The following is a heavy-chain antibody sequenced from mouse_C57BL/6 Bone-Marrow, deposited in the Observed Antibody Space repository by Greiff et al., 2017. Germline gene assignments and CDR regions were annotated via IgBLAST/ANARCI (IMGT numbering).Heavy chain of an antibody. CDR2: IYPRSGNT. CDR3: ASLTTDYAMDY. V-gene: IGHV1-81*01. D-gene: IGHD1-1*01. Sequence: QVHVKQSGAELARPGASVKLSCKASGYTFTSYGISWVKQRTGQGLEWIGEIYPRSGNTYYNEKFKGKATLTADKSSSTAYMELRSLTSEDSAVYVCASLTTDYAMDYWGQGTSVTVSS. J-gene: IGHJ4*01. CDR1: GYTFTSYG.